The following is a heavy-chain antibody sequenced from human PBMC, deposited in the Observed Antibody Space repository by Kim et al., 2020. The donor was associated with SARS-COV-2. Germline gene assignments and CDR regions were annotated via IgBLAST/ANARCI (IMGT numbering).Heavy chain of an antibody. J-gene: IGHJ6*02. Sequence: GGSLRLSCAASGFTVSSNYMSWVRQAPGKGLEWVSVIYSGGSTYYADSVKGRFTISRDNSKNTLYLQMNSLRAEDTAVYYCAAHSSSWIDYYYYGMDVWGQGTTVTVSS. CDR2: IYSGGST. CDR3: AAHSSSWIDYYYYGMDV. V-gene: IGHV3-66*02. CDR1: GFTVSSNY. D-gene: IGHD6-13*01.